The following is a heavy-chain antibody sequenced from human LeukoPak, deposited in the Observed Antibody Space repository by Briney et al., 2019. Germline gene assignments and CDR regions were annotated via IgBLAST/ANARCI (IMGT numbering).Heavy chain of an antibody. V-gene: IGHV3-15*01. J-gene: IGHJ4*02. CDR2: IKSKTDGGTT. Sequence: GGSLRLSCAASGFTFSNAWMSWVRQAPGKGLEWVGRIKSKTDGGTTDYAAPVKGRFTISRDDSKNTLYLQMNSLKTEDTAVYYCTTGRVPKWYYFDYWGRGTLVTVSS. CDR1: GFTFSNAW. CDR3: TTGRVPKWYYFDY. D-gene: IGHD2-15*01.